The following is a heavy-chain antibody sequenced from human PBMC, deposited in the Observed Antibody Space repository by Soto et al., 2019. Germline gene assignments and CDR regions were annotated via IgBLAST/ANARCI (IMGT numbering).Heavy chain of an antibody. Sequence: GGSLRLSCEASGFTYTKYVMNWVRQAPGKGLEWVSYISSSGSTIYYADSVKGRFTISRGNAKNSLYLQMNSLRAEDTAVYYCARRITIFGVVIDFYYGMDVWGQGTTVTVSS. CDR2: ISSSGSTI. J-gene: IGHJ6*02. CDR3: ARRITIFGVVIDFYYGMDV. V-gene: IGHV3-48*03. D-gene: IGHD3-3*01. CDR1: GFTYTKYV.